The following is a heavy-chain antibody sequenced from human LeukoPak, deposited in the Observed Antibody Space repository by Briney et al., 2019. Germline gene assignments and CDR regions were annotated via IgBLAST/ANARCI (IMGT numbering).Heavy chain of an antibody. Sequence: GGSLRLSCAASGFTFSSYAMHWVRQAPGKGLEWVAVISYDGSNKYYADSVKGRFTISRDNSKNTLYLQMNSLRAEDTAVYYCAKGQRGYTSGWSDYWGQGTLVTASS. CDR3: AKGQRGYTSGWSDY. J-gene: IGHJ4*02. CDR2: ISYDGSNK. V-gene: IGHV3-30-3*01. D-gene: IGHD6-19*01. CDR1: GFTFSSYA.